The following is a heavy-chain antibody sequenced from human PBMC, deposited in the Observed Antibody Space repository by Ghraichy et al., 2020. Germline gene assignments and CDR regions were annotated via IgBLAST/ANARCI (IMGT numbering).Heavy chain of an antibody. D-gene: IGHD4-17*01. CDR2: INPNSGGT. CDR3: ARAGRDTVTYDGYYYYYGMDV. Sequence: ASVKVSCKASGYTFTGYYMHWVRQAPGQGLEWMGWINPNSGGTNYAQKFQGWVTMTRDTSISTAYMELSRLRSDDTAVYYCARAGRDTVTYDGYYYYYGMDVWGQGTTVTVSS. J-gene: IGHJ6*02. V-gene: IGHV1-2*04. CDR1: GYTFTGYY.